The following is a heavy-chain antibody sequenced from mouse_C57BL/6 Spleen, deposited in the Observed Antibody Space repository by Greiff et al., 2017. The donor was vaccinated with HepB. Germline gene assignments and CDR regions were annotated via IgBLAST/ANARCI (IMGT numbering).Heavy chain of an antibody. CDR2: ISSGGSYT. Sequence: EVQLQESGGDLVKPGGSLKLSCAASGFTFSSYGMSWVRQTPDKRLEWVATISSGGSYTYYPDSVKGRFTISRDNAKNTLYLQMSSLKSEDTAMYDCAREDYWGQGTSVTVSS. CDR3: AREDY. CDR1: GFTFSSYG. V-gene: IGHV5-6*01. J-gene: IGHJ4*01.